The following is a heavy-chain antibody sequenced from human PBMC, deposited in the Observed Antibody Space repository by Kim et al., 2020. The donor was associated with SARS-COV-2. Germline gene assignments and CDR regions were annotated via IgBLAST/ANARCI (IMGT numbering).Heavy chain of an antibody. CDR1: GGSISSSNW. CDR3: AREGGNVIAAAGKLGD. V-gene: IGHV4-4*02. Sequence: SETLSLTCAVSGGSISSSNWWSWVRQPPGKGLEWIGEIYHSGSTNYNPSLKSRVTISVDKSKNQFSLKLSSVTAADTAVYYCAREGGNVIAAAGKLGDWGQGTLVTVSS. D-gene: IGHD6-13*01. J-gene: IGHJ4*02. CDR2: IYHSGST.